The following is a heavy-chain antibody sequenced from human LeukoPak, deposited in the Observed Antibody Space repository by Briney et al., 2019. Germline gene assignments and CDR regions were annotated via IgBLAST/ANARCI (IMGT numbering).Heavy chain of an antibody. D-gene: IGHD3-9*01. CDR1: GGPFSGYY. CDR2: INHSGST. J-gene: IGHJ4*02. Sequence: SETLSLTCAVYGGPFSGYYWSWIRQPPGKGLEWIGEINHSGSTNYNPSLKSRVTISVDTSKNQFSLKLSSVTAADTAVYYCARGPTLRYFDWLFFDYWGQGTLVTVSS. CDR3: ARGPTLRYFDWLFFDY. V-gene: IGHV4-34*01.